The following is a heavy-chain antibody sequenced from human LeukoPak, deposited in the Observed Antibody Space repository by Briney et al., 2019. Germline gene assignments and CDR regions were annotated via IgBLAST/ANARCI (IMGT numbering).Heavy chain of an antibody. CDR1: SGSISSGGHY. CDR2: MYHSGSP. V-gene: IGHV4-30-2*01. Sequence: SQTLSLTCTVSSGSISSGGHYWTWIRQPPGKGLEWIGYMYHSGSPYYNPSLKSRVTISVDRSRDHFSLELISVTAADTAVYYCARGGNWNDGFNIWGQGTSVTVSS. J-gene: IGHJ3*02. CDR3: ARGGNWNDGFNI. D-gene: IGHD1-1*01.